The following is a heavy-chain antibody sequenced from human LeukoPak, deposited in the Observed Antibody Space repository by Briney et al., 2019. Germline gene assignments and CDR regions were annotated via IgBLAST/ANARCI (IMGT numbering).Heavy chain of an antibody. V-gene: IGHV3-7*01. Sequence: GGSLRLSCAASGFNLKSYWMSWVRQAPGKGPEWVANIKQDGTEKNYVDSVKSRFIISRDNTKKSLYLQMNGLRAEDTAVYYCARDRQGDYMDVWGKGTTVAVTS. CDR2: IKQDGTEK. D-gene: IGHD6-6*01. CDR3: ARDRQGDYMDV. J-gene: IGHJ6*03. CDR1: GFNLKSYW.